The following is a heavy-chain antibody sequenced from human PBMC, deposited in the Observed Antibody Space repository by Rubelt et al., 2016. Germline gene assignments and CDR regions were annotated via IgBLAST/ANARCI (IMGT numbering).Heavy chain of an antibody. CDR3: ARGLARAAAAPRRLWFDP. D-gene: IGHD6-13*01. V-gene: IGHV4-34*01. J-gene: IGHJ5*02. CDR2: INHSGRT. CDR1: GGSFSGYY. Sequence: QVQLQQWGAGLLKPSETLSLTCAVYGGSFSGYYWSWIRQPPGKGLVWIGEINHSGRTNYNPSLKSRVTCSGDSSKHQFPLMRSSVTAADTAVYYCARGLARAAAAPRRLWFDPWGQGTLVTVSS.